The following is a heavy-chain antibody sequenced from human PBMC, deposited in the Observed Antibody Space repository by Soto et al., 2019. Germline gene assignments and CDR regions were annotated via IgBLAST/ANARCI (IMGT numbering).Heavy chain of an antibody. D-gene: IGHD5-12*01. CDR2: IYYSGST. Sequence: SETLSLTCTVSGGSISSSSYFWGWIRQPPGKGLEWIGSIYYSGSTYYNPSLKSRVTVSVDTSKNQFSLKLSSVTAADTAVYYCAKDLGEMATIFPVALDVWGQGTMVTVSS. CDR3: AKDLGEMATIFPVALDV. V-gene: IGHV4-39*02. J-gene: IGHJ3*01. CDR1: GGSISSSSYF.